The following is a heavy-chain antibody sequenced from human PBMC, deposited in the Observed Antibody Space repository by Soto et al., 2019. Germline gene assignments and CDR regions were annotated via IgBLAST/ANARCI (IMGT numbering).Heavy chain of an antibody. V-gene: IGHV1-18*01. CDR1: GYTFTSYG. D-gene: IGHD3-22*01. CDR2: ISAYNGNT. CDR3: AREVAPNYYDSSGYYFDY. Sequence: TSVKVSCKASGYTFTSYGISWVRQAPGQGLEWMGWISAYNGNTNYAQKLQGRVTMTTDTSTSTAYMELRSLRSDDTAVYYCAREVAPNYYDSSGYYFDYWGQGTLVTVSS. J-gene: IGHJ4*02.